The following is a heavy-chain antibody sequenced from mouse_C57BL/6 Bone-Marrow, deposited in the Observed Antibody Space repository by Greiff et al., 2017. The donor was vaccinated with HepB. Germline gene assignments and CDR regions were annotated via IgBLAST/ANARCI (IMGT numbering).Heavy chain of an antibody. V-gene: IGHV6-6*01. D-gene: IGHD2-2*01. CDR3: TRPLWLRRRRGFAY. J-gene: IGHJ3*01. CDR1: GFTFSDAW. CDR2: IRNKANNHAT. Sequence: EVKVVESGGGLVQPGGSMKLSCAASGFTFSDAWMDWVRQSPEKGLEWVAEIRNKANNHATYYAESVKGRFTISRDDSKSSVYLQMNSLRAEDTGIYYCTRPLWLRRRRGFAYWGQGTLVTVSA.